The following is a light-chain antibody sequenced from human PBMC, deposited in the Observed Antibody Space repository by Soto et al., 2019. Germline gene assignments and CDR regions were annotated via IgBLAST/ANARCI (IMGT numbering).Light chain of an antibody. V-gene: IGLV2-14*01. CDR2: EVS. J-gene: IGLJ1*01. Sequence: QSALTQPASVSGSDGQSVTFSCTGTSSDVGGYNYVSWYQQHPGKAPKVIIYEVSNRPSGVSHRFSGSKSGNTASLTISGLQGGDEADYYCSSYTSSSTYEFVTGVKLPVL. CDR3: SSYTSSSTYE. CDR1: SSDVGGYNY.